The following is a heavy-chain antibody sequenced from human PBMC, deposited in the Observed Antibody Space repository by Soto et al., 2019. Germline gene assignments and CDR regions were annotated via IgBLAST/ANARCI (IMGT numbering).Heavy chain of an antibody. D-gene: IGHD5-12*01. Sequence: PGGSLRLSCAASGFTVSSTYMSWVRQAPGKGLEWVSVIYSGGNTYYGDSVKGRFSISRDNSKNTLYLQMNSLRAEDTAVYYCARIPRRDGYNLYGMDVWGQGTKVTVSS. V-gene: IGHV3-53*01. CDR1: GFTVSSTY. CDR3: ARIPRRDGYNLYGMDV. CDR2: IYSGGNT. J-gene: IGHJ6*02.